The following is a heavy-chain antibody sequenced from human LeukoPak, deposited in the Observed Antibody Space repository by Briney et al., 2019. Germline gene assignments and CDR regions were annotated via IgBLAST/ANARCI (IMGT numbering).Heavy chain of an antibody. Sequence: GGSLRLSCAASGFTFSSYAMSWVRQAPGKGLEWVGRIKSKTDGGTTDYAAPVKGRFTISRDDSENTLYLQMNSLKTEDTAVYYCTVDTNTDSQYYWGQGTLVTVSS. J-gene: IGHJ4*02. CDR3: TVDTNTDSQYY. D-gene: IGHD2-8*01. CDR2: IKSKTDGGTT. CDR1: GFTFSSYA. V-gene: IGHV3-15*01.